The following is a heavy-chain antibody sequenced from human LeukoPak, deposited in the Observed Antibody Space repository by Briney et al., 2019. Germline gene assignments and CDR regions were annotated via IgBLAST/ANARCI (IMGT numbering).Heavy chain of an antibody. CDR1: GFTFSSYA. CDR3: AKTFGGEPVYGGLDY. V-gene: IGHV3-23*01. J-gene: IGHJ4*02. D-gene: IGHD4-23*01. CDR2: ISGSGGST. Sequence: GGSLRLSCAASGFTFSSYAMSWVRQAPGKGLEWVSAISGSGGSTYYADSVKGRFTISRDNSKNTLYLQMNSLRAEDTAVYYCAKTFGGEPVYGGLDYWGQGTLVTVSS.